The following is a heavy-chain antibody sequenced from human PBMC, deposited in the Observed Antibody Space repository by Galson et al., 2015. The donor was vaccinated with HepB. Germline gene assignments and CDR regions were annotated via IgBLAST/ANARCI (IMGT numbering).Heavy chain of an antibody. Sequence: SLRLSCAASGFTFSYYAIHWVRQAPGKGLEWVAVISYDGSNKYYVDSVKGRFTISRDNSKNALYLQMNSLRAEDTAVYYCARDAHCSSTSCYSNFDYWGQGTLVTVSS. CDR3: ARDAHCSSTSCYSNFDY. D-gene: IGHD2-2*01. CDR1: GFTFSYYA. V-gene: IGHV3-30-3*01. CDR2: ISYDGSNK. J-gene: IGHJ4*02.